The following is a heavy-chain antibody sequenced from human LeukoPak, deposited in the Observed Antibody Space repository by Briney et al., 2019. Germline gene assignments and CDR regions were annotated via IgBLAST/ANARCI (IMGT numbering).Heavy chain of an antibody. CDR2: IKSKTDGGTT. Sequence: GGSLRLSCAGSGFTFSNSWMGWVRQAPGKGLEWVGRIKSKTDGGTTDYAAPVKGRFTISRDDSKNTLYLQMNSLKTEDTAVYYCTTDHTYYYDSSGRIKLNDDAFDIWGQGTMVTVSS. D-gene: IGHD3-22*01. CDR3: TTDHTYYYDSSGRIKLNDDAFDI. CDR1: GFTFSNSW. J-gene: IGHJ3*02. V-gene: IGHV3-15*01.